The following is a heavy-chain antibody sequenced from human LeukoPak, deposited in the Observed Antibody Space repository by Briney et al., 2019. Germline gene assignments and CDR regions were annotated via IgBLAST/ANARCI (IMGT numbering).Heavy chain of an antibody. CDR1: GGSFSGYY. V-gene: IGHV4-34*01. CDR3: ARAGRYSKGSWDY. Sequence: SETLSLTCAVYGGSFSGYYWSWICQPPGKGLEWIGEINHSGSTNYNPSLKSRVTISVDTSKNQFSLKLSSVTAADTAVYYCARAGRYSKGSWDYWGQGTLVTASS. CDR2: INHSGST. J-gene: IGHJ4*02. D-gene: IGHD4-11*01.